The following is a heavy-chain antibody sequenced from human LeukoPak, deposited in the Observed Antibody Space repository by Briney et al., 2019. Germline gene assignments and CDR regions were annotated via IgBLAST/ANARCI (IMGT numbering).Heavy chain of an antibody. CDR3: ASKPTIFGVAPWAFDI. CDR2: INHSGST. CDR1: GGSFSGYY. D-gene: IGHD3-3*01. Sequence: SETLSLTCAVYGGSFSGYYWSWIRQPPGKGLEWIGEINHSGSTNYNPSLKSRVTISVDTSKNQFSLKLSSVTAADTAVYYCASKPTIFGVAPWAFDIWGQGTMVTVSS. J-gene: IGHJ3*02. V-gene: IGHV4-34*01.